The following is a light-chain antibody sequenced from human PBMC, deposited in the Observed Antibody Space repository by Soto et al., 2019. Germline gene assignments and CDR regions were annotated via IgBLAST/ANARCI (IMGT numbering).Light chain of an antibody. CDR3: SSYTSSSTQV. CDR2: EVN. CDR1: GSDVGGYNY. V-gene: IGLV2-14*01. Sequence: QSALTQPASVSGSPGQSITISCTGTGSDVGGYNYVSWYQQHPDKAPKLMIYEVNNRPSGISNRFSGSKSGNTASLTISGLQAVDEADYYCSSYTSSSTQVFGGGTKLTVL. J-gene: IGLJ3*02.